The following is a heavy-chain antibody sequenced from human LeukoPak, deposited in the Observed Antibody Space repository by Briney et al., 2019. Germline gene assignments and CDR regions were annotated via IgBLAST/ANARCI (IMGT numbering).Heavy chain of an antibody. CDR3: ARDPGYGGNSWFDP. V-gene: IGHV4-59*01. Sequence: PSETLSLTCTVSGGSISSYYWSWIRQPPGKGLEWIGYIYYSGSTNYNPSLKSRVTISVDTSKNQFSLKLSSVTAADTAVYYCARDPGYGGNSWFDPWGQGTLVTVSS. J-gene: IGHJ5*02. D-gene: IGHD4-23*01. CDR1: GGSISSYY. CDR2: IYYSGST.